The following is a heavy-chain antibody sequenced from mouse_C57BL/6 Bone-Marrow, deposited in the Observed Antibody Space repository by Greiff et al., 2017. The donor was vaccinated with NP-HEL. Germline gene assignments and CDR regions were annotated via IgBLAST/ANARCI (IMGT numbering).Heavy chain of an antibody. CDR2: FYPGSGNT. Sequence: QVQLKESGAELVRPGAPVRLSCKAPGYTFTDSYLNWVKQRPGRGLEWIARFYPGSGNTYYNEKFKGKATLTAEKSSSTAYMQLSRLTSEDSAVYFCARNYGSRFDVWGTGTTVTVSS. CDR1: GYTFTDSY. CDR3: ARNYGSRFDV. V-gene: IGHV1-76*01. D-gene: IGHD1-1*01. J-gene: IGHJ1*03.